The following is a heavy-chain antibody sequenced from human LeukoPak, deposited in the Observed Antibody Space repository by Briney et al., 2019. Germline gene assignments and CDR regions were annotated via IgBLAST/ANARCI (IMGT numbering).Heavy chain of an antibody. V-gene: IGHV3-30*02. CDR3: AKDDYILTGYYYFDY. J-gene: IGHJ4*02. D-gene: IGHD3-9*01. CDR2: IRYDGSNK. Sequence: GESLRLSCAASGFTFSSYGTHWVRQAPGKGLQWVAFIRYDGSNKYYADSVKGRFTISRDNSKNTLYLQMNSLRGEDTAVYYCAKDDYILTGYYYFDYWGQGTLVTVSS. CDR1: GFTFSSYG.